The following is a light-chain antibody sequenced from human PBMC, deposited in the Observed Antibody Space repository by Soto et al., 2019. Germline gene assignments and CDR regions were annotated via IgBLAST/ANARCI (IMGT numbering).Light chain of an antibody. V-gene: IGLV4-69*01. J-gene: IGLJ7*01. CDR3: QTWGTDVSV. CDR2: LNSDGSH. Sequence: QSLLTQWPSASASLGASVKLTCTLSSGHSSYAIAWHQQQPEKGPRFLMRLNSDGSHNKGYGIPDRFSGSSSGAERYLTISSLQSEDEADYYCQTWGTDVSVFGGGTQLTVL. CDR1: SGHSSYA.